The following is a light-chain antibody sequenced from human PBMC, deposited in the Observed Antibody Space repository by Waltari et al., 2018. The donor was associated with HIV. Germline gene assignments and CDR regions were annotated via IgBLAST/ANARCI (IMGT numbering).Light chain of an antibody. CDR2: EVT. Sequence: QSALTQPASVSGSPGQSITISCTGTNSDIGKSTLVSWYQQHPGRVPKVLIFEVTMRPSGISHRFSGSKSDNTASLTISGLQAEDEADYYCSSYATGNTYVFGTGTSVTVL. CDR3: SSYATGNTYV. J-gene: IGLJ1*01. V-gene: IGLV2-23*02. CDR1: NSDIGKSTL.